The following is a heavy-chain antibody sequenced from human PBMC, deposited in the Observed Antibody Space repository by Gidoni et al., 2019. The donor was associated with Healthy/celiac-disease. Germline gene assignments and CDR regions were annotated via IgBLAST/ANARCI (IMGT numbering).Heavy chain of an antibody. D-gene: IGHD4-17*01. V-gene: IGHV3-49*03. CDR2: IRSKAYGGTT. CDR1: GFTFGDYA. CDR3: TRVLGGSSTVTTFDY. Sequence: EVQLVESGGGLVQPGRSLRLSCTASGFTFGDYAMSWFRQAPGKGLEWVGFIRSKAYGGTTEYAASVKGRFTISRDDSKSIAYLQMNSLKTEDTAVYYCTRVLGGSSTVTTFDYWGQGTLVTVSS. J-gene: IGHJ4*02.